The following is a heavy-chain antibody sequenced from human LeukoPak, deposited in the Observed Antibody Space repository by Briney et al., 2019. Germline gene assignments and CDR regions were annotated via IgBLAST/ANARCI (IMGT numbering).Heavy chain of an antibody. D-gene: IGHD3-10*01. CDR2: ISYRGST. V-gene: IGHV4-39*01. CDR3: ARLDYASENFDY. Sequence: PSETLSLTCTVSGGSISSSSYYWGWIRQPPGKGLEWIGSISYRGSTYYNPSVKSRVTISVYTSKNQFSLKLSSVTAADTAVYYCARLDYASENFDYWGQGTLVTVSS. CDR1: GGSISSSSYY. J-gene: IGHJ4*02.